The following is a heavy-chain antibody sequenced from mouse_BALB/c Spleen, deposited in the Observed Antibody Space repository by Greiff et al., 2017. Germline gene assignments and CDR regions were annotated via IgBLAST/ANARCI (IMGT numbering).Heavy chain of an antibody. CDR1: GYSFTGYN. CDR3: ARKGNYYGYEAMDY. Sequence: EVQLQQSGPELEKPGASVKISCKASGYSFTGYNMNWVKKSNGKSLEWIGNIDPYYGGTSYNQKFKGKATLTVDKSSRTAYMQLKSLTSEDSAVYYCARKGNYYGYEAMDYWGQGTSGTVSS. V-gene: IGHV1-39*01. D-gene: IGHD1-2*01. J-gene: IGHJ4*01. CDR2: IDPYYGGT.